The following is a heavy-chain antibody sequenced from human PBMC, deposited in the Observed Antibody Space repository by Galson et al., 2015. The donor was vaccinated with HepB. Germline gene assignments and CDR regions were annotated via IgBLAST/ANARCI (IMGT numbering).Heavy chain of an antibody. D-gene: IGHD2-2*01. V-gene: IGHV4-61*02. CDR1: GGSISSGSYY. J-gene: IGHJ4*02. CDR2: IYTSGST. CDR3: ATSPSYCSSTSCRGDFDY. Sequence: TLSLTCTVSGGSISSGSYYWSWIRQPAGKGLEWIGRIYTSGSTNYNPSLKSRVTMSVDTTKNQFSLKLSSVTAADTAVYYCATSPSYCSSTSCRGDFDYWGQGTLVTVSS.